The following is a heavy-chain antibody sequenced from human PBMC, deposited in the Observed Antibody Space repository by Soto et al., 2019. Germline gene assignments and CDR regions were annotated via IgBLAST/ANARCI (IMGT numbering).Heavy chain of an antibody. CDR1: GATFTNSV. CDR3: ARSGLRRPPNPYRFCGLDV. Sequence: QGQLVQSGAEVKKPGSSVKVSCRASGATFTNSVITWVRKGPGHGLEFMGGIIPILGTVDYAENFQGRVTLTADKVTNTVYLDMRSLRDDDTAVYYCARSGLRRPPNPYRFCGLDVWGHGTTVSV. J-gene: IGHJ6*02. CDR2: IIPILGTV. D-gene: IGHD1-26*01. V-gene: IGHV1-69*06.